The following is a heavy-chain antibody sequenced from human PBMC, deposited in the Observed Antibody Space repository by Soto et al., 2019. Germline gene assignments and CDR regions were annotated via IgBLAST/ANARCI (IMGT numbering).Heavy chain of an antibody. J-gene: IGHJ6*02. V-gene: IGHV5-10-1*01. CDR3: ARLISIAAAATKDFAYYGMDV. D-gene: IGHD6-13*01. CDR2: IDPSDSYT. CDR1: GYSFTSYW. Sequence: GESLKISCKGSGYSFTSYWISWVRQMPGKGLEWMGRIDPSDSYTNYSPSFQGHVTISADKSISTAYLHWSSLKASDTAIYYCARLISIAAAATKDFAYYGMDVCGPGTTVTVSS.